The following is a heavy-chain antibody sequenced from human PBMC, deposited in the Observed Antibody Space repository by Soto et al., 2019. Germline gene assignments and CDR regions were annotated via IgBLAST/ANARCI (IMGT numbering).Heavy chain of an antibody. CDR1: GGSISSGGYY. CDR2: IYYSGST. J-gene: IGHJ6*02. Sequence: PSETLSLTCTVSGGSISSGGYYWSWIRQHPGKGLEWIGYIYYSGSTYYNPSLKSRVTISVDTSKNQFSLKLSSVTAADTAVYYCARDAHYYGSGRSWNYYGMDVWGQGTTVTVSS. D-gene: IGHD3-10*01. V-gene: IGHV4-31*03. CDR3: ARDAHYYGSGRSWNYYGMDV.